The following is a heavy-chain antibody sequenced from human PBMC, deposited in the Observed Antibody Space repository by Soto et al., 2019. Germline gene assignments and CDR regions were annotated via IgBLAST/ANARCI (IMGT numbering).Heavy chain of an antibody. D-gene: IGHD3-16*01. CDR2: LWRDGSKV. V-gene: IGHV3-33*01. Sequence: SLRLSCAASGFTFSDYDMHWVRQAPGKRLEWVAVLWRDGSKVYYADSVKGRFTISRDNSKNTLYLEMNSLSVEDTALYSCARDGTGRTGGYHWAQGTLVTVSS. CDR1: GFTFSDYD. CDR3: ARDGTGRTGGYH. J-gene: IGHJ5*02.